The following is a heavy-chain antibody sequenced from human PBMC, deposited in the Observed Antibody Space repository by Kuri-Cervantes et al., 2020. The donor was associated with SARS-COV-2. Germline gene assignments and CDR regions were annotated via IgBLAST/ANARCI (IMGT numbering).Heavy chain of an antibody. CDR1: GFTFSSYW. Sequence: GGSLRLSCAASGFTFSSYWMSWVRQAPGKGLEWVANIKQDGSEKYYVDSVKGRFTISRDNSKNTLYLQMNSLRAEDTAVYYCARVLCGGDCYSRDYYYGMDVWGQGTTVTVSS. D-gene: IGHD2-21*02. V-gene: IGHV3-7*01. CDR3: ARVLCGGDCYSRDYYYGMDV. J-gene: IGHJ6*02. CDR2: IKQDGSEK.